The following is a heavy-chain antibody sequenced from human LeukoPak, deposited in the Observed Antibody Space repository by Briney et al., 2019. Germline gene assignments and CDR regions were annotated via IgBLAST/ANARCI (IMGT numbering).Heavy chain of an antibody. V-gene: IGHV3-7*03. D-gene: IGHD2-15*01. CDR1: RFTFSDYW. CDR3: ARGGRRYCVGGSCYFGFDS. CDR2: TKQDGGER. J-gene: IGHJ4*02. Sequence: SGGSLRLSCAASRFTFSDYWMTWVRQAQGKGLEWVAHTKQDGGERSYVDSVKGRFTISRDNAKNSLYLQMNSLRAEDTAVYYCARGGRRYCVGGSCYFGFDSWGQGTLVTVSS.